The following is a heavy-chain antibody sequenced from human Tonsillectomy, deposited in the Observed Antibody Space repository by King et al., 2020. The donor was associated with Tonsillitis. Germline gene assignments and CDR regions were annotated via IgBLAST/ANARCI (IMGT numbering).Heavy chain of an antibody. V-gene: IGHV1-18*04. J-gene: IGHJ4*02. CDR3: AGVLTSLWFGELFRHFDY. CDR2: ISGYNGNR. Sequence: VQLVESGAEVKKPGASVKVSCKASGYTFTGYGFSWVRQAPGQGLEWMGWISGYNGNRNYAQKFQGRVTMTTDTSTSTGYMELRSLRSDDTAVYYCAGVLTSLWFGELFRHFDYWGQGTLVTVSS. CDR1: GYTFTGYG. D-gene: IGHD3-10*01.